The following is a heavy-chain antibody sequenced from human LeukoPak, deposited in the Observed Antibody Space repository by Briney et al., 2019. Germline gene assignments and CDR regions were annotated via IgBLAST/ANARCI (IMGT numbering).Heavy chain of an antibody. D-gene: IGHD2-2*01. Sequence: PGGSLRLSCAASGFIFSSYGMHWVRQAPGKGLEWVAVISYDGSNKYYADSVKGRFTISRDNAKNSLYLQMNSLRAEDTAVYYCASGSERGYCSSTSCREDAFDIWGQGTMVTVSS. CDR1: GFIFSSYG. V-gene: IGHV3-33*05. CDR2: ISYDGSNK. J-gene: IGHJ3*02. CDR3: ASGSERGYCSSTSCREDAFDI.